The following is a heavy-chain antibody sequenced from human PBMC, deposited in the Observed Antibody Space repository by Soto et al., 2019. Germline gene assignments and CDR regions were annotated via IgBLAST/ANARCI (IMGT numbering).Heavy chain of an antibody. CDR2: INHSGST. J-gene: IGHJ4*02. D-gene: IGHD6-13*01. CDR1: GGSFSGYY. Sequence: PSETLSLTCAVYGGSFSGYYWSWIRQPPGKGLAWIGEINHSGSTNYNPSLKSRVTISVDTSKNQFSLKLSSVTAADTAVYYCARGVRYSTIDYWGQGTLVTVSS. CDR3: ARGVRYSTIDY. V-gene: IGHV4-34*01.